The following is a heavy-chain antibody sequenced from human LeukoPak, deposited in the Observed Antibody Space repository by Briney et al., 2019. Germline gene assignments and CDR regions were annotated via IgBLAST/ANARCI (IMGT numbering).Heavy chain of an antibody. V-gene: IGHV3-30*04. J-gene: IGHJ4*02. CDR2: ISYDGSNK. CDR1: GFTFSSYA. D-gene: IGHD3-10*01. Sequence: GGSLRLSCAASGFTFSSYAMHWVRQAPGKGLEWVAVISYDGSNKYYADSVKGRFTISRDNSKNTLYLQMNSLRAEDTAVYYCAKDFSRITMVRGVIGYWGQGTLVTVSS. CDR3: AKDFSRITMVRGVIGY.